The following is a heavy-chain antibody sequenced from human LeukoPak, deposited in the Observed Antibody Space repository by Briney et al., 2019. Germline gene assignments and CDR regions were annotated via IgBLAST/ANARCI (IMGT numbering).Heavy chain of an antibody. CDR3: ARYRGYGDYSIPGIDY. V-gene: IGHV3-7*01. Sequence: GGSLRLSCAASGFTLNSYWMSWVRQAPGKGLEWVANINQDGSEKYYVDSVKGRFTISRDNAKNSLYLQMNSLRAEDTAVYYCARYRGYGDYSIPGIDYWGQGTLVTVSS. CDR1: GFTLNSYW. D-gene: IGHD4-17*01. CDR2: INQDGSEK. J-gene: IGHJ4*02.